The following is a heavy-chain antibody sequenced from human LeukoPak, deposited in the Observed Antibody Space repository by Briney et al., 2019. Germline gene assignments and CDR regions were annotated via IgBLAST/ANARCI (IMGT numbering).Heavy chain of an antibody. V-gene: IGHV3-21*01. Sequence: GGSLRLSCAASGFTFSSYSMNWVRQAPGKGLEWVSSISSGSSYIYYADSVKGRFTISRDNAKNSLYLQMNSLRAEDTAVYYCARDADEYYFDYWGQGTLVTVSS. CDR2: ISSGSSYI. CDR1: GFTFSSYS. CDR3: ARDADEYYFDY. J-gene: IGHJ4*02.